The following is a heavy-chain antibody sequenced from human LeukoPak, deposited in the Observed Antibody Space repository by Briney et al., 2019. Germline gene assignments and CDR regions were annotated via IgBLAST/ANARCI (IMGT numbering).Heavy chain of an antibody. CDR1: GGSVSSYY. J-gene: IGHJ4*02. Sequence: SETLSLTCTVSGGSVSSYYWSWIRQPPGKGLEWIGYIYYSGSTNYNPSLKSRVTISVDTSKNQFSLKLSSVTAADTAVYYCARVTPYNYYDSMLFDYWGQGTLVTVSS. CDR2: IYYSGST. CDR3: ARVTPYNYYDSMLFDY. D-gene: IGHD3-22*01. V-gene: IGHV4-59*02.